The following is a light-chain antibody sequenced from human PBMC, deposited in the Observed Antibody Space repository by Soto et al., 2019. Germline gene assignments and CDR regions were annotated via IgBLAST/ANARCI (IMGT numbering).Light chain of an antibody. V-gene: IGKV3-15*01. CDR3: QQSNNWPHT. Sequence: EIVLTQSPATLSVSPGDRATLSRRARQSVNQKLGCYQQKPGQAPRLLIYVASYMASGIPARFSGSGSGTEYPLTIRNLQADDFAVYYCQQSNNWPHTFGQGTRLEI. J-gene: IGKJ2*01. CDR1: QSVNQK. CDR2: VAS.